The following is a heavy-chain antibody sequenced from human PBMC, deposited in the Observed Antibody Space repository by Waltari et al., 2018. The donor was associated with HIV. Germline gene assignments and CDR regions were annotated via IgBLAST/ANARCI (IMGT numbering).Heavy chain of an antibody. CDR3: ARFFPTATTTGWYLDL. CDR2: FNSSNGDT. V-gene: IGHV1-18*01. Sequence: QVHLVQSGAELKKTGASVKLSCKASGYTFTNFGINWVRQAPGQGLEWMGWFNSSNGDTKYAQKFQDRVTMTTDTSTSTAYMELRSLRSDDTAVYYCARFFPTATTTGWYLDLWGPGTLVTMSS. J-gene: IGHJ2*01. CDR1: GYTFTNFG. D-gene: IGHD4-17*01.